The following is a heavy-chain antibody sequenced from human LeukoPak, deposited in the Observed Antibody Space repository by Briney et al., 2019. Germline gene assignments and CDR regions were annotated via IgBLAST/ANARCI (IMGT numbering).Heavy chain of an antibody. CDR3: ARGQLAQLDY. CDR1: GFTFSSYS. V-gene: IGHV3-21*01. Sequence: GGSLRLSCAASGFTFSSYSMNWVRQAPGKGLEWVSSISSSSSYIYYADSVKGRFTISGDNAKNSLYLQMNSLRAEDTAVYYCARGQLAQLDYWGQGTLVTVSS. CDR2: ISSSSSYI. D-gene: IGHD6-6*01. J-gene: IGHJ4*02.